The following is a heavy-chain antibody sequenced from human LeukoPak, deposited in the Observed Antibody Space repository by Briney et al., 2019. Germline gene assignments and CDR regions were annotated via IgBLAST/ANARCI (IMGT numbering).Heavy chain of an antibody. CDR1: GGSFSGYY. CDR3: ARRYSYGFSRFDY. J-gene: IGHJ4*02. V-gene: IGHV4-34*04. Sequence: SETLSLTCAVYGGSFSGYYWSWIRQPPGKGLEWIGEINHSGSTNHNPSLKSRATISVDTSKNQFSLKLSSVTAADTAVYYCARRYSYGFSRFDYWGQGTLVTVSS. CDR2: INHSGST. D-gene: IGHD5-18*01.